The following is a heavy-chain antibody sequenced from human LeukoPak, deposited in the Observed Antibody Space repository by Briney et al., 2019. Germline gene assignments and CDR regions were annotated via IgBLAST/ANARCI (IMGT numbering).Heavy chain of an antibody. Sequence: VASVKVSCKASGYTFTSYDINWVRQATGQGLEWMGWMNPNSGNTGYAQKFQGRVTMTRSTSISTAYMELSSLRSEDTAVYYCAWGITGTTRLHYWGRGTLVTVSS. D-gene: IGHD1-7*01. CDR2: MNPNSGNT. V-gene: IGHV1-8*01. CDR1: GYTFTSYD. J-gene: IGHJ4*02. CDR3: AWGITGTTRLHY.